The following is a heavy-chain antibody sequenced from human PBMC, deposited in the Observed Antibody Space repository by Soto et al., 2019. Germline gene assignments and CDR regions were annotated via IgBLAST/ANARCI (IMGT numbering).Heavy chain of an antibody. CDR1: GGSISSYY. J-gene: IGHJ4*02. CDR3: ARDGYYYDSSGFDY. Sequence: KSSETLSLTCTVSGGSISSYYWSWIRQPPGKGLEWIGYIYYSGSTNYNPSLKSRVTISVDTSKNQFSLKLSSVTAADTAVYYCARDGYYYDSSGFDYWGQGTLVTVSS. CDR2: IYYSGST. V-gene: IGHV4-59*01. D-gene: IGHD3-22*01.